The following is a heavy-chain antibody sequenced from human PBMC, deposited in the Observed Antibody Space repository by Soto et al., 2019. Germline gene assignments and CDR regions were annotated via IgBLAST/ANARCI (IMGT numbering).Heavy chain of an antibody. D-gene: IGHD5-18*01. CDR1: GYTFTSYY. CDR2: INPSGGST. V-gene: IGHV1-46*01. J-gene: IGHJ4*02. CDR3: ARDPGWVQLWLGLGETDY. Sequence: ASVKVSCKASGYTFTSYYMHWVRQAPGQGLEWMGIINPSGGSTSYAQKFQGRVTMTRDTSTSTVYMELSSLRSEDTAVYYCARDPGWVQLWLGLGETDYWGQGTLVTVSS.